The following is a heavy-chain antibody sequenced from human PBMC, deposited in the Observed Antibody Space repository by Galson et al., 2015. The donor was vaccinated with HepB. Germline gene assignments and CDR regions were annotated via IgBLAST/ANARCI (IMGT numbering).Heavy chain of an antibody. V-gene: IGHV1-69*01. CDR3: ASKNRAYCGGDCSPPYYYYYGMDV. D-gene: IGHD2-21*02. J-gene: IGHJ6*02. CDR1: GGTFSSYA. Sequence: SCKASGGTFSSYAISWVRQAPGQGLEWMGGIIPIFGTANYAQKFQGRVTITADESTSTAYMELSSLRSEDTAVYYCASKNRAYCGGDCSPPYYYYYGMDVWGQGTTVTVSS. CDR2: IIPIFGTA.